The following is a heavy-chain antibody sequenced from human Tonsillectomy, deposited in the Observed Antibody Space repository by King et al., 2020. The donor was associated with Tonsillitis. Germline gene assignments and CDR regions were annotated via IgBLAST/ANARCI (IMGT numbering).Heavy chain of an antibody. D-gene: IGHD3-22*01. CDR3: ARNYYASSGYYSYYYYYMDV. V-gene: IGHV3-11*05. CDR1: GFTFSDYY. Sequence: VQLVESGGGLVKPGGSLRLSCAASGFTFSDYYMSWIRQAPGKGLEWVSYISSTSSYTNYADSVKGRFTISRDNAKNSLYLQMNSLRAEDTAVYYCARNYYASSGYYSYYYYYMDVWGKGTTVTVSS. CDR2: ISSTSSYT. J-gene: IGHJ6*03.